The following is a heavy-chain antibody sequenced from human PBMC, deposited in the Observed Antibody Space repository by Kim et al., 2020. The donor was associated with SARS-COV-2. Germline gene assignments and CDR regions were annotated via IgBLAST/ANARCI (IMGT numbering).Heavy chain of an antibody. V-gene: IGHV3-48*03. Sequence: GGSLRLSCAASGFTFSSYEMNWVRQAPGKGLEWVSYISSSGSTIYYADSVKGRFTISRDNAKNSLYLQMNSLRAEDTAVYYCARDNPSQDGYNYWSFDYWGQGTLVTVSS. CDR3: ARDNPSQDGYNYWSFDY. CDR2: ISSSGSTI. J-gene: IGHJ4*02. CDR1: GFTFSSYE. D-gene: IGHD5-12*01.